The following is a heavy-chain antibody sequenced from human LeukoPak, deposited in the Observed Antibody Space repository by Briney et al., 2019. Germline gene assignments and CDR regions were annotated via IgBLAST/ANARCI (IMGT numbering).Heavy chain of an antibody. CDR2: MNPNSGNT. CDR3: AREWKQWLVNYYYYGMDV. CDR1: GYTFTGYY. D-gene: IGHD6-19*01. Sequence: ASVKVSCKASGYTFTGYYMHWVRQAPGQGLEWMGWMNPNSGNTGYAQKFQGRVTMTRNTSISTAYMELSSLRSDDTAVYYCAREWKQWLVNYYYYGMDVWGQGTTVTVSS. J-gene: IGHJ6*02. V-gene: IGHV1-8*02.